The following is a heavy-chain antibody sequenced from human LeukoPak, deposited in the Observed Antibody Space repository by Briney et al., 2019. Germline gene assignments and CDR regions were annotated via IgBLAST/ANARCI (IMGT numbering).Heavy chain of an antibody. Sequence: PSETLSLTCTVSGGSLSSYYWSWIRQPPGKGLELIGYFYDSGSTNYNPSLKSRVTISVDTSQNQFSLKLTSVTAADTAVYYCARLSDCSSTSCSVYYFDYWGQGTLVTVSS. CDR1: GGSLSSYY. CDR3: ARLSDCSSTSCSVYYFDY. V-gene: IGHV4-59*01. D-gene: IGHD2-2*01. J-gene: IGHJ4*02. CDR2: FYDSGST.